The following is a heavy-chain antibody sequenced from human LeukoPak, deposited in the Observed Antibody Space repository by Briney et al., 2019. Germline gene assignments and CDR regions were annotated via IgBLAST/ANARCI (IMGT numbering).Heavy chain of an antibody. CDR1: GFTFSSYA. CDR3: ARAITYYYDSSGYSLFDY. V-gene: IGHV3-21*01. D-gene: IGHD3-22*01. CDR2: ISSSSSYI. Sequence: GGSLRLSCSASGFTFSSYAMHWVRQAPGKGLEWVSSISSSSSYIYYADSVKGRFTISRDNAKNSLYLQMNSLRAEDTAVYYCARAITYYYDSSGYSLFDYWGQGTLVIVSS. J-gene: IGHJ4*02.